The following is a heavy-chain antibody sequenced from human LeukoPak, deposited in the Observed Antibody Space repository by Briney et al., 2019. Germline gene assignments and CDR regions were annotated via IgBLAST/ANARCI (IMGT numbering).Heavy chain of an antibody. Sequence: GASVKVSCKASGYTFTSYGISWVRQAPGQGLEWMGWISAYNGNTNYAQKLQGRVTMTTDTSTSTAYMELRSLRSDDTAVYYCARVTPKYCSGGSCHAFDIWGQGTMVTVSS. CDR3: ARVTPKYCSGGSCHAFDI. D-gene: IGHD2-15*01. V-gene: IGHV1-18*01. J-gene: IGHJ3*02. CDR1: GYTFTSYG. CDR2: ISAYNGNT.